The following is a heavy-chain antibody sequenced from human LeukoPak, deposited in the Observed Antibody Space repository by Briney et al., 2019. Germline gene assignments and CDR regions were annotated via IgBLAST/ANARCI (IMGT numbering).Heavy chain of an antibody. Sequence: ASVKVSCKASGYTFSGYYMHWVRQAPGQGLEWMGWINPKSGGTNEAQKFHDRVTMTRDTSISTAYMELSSLRSEDTAVYYCARVVGCSGGSCLSLQHWGQGTLVTVSS. V-gene: IGHV1-2*02. J-gene: IGHJ1*01. CDR2: INPKSGGT. CDR3: ARVVGCSGGSCLSLQH. CDR1: GYTFSGYY. D-gene: IGHD2-15*01.